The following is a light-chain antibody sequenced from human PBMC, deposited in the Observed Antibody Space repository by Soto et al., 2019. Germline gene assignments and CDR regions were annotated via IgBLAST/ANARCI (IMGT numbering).Light chain of an antibody. J-gene: IGLJ3*02. V-gene: IGLV2-14*03. CDR2: DVS. Sequence: QSALTQPASLSGSPGQSITISCTGTSSDIGSYNYVSWYQQHPGKAPKLMIFDVSYRPSGISDRFSGSKSGNTASLTISGLKNEEEVDCYCSSYGASSTLFGGGTQLTVL. CDR3: SSYGASSTL. CDR1: SSDIGSYNY.